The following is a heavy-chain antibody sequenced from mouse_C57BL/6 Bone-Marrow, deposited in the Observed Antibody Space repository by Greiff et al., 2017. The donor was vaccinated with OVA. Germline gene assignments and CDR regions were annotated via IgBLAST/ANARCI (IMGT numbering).Heavy chain of an antibody. J-gene: IGHJ3*01. D-gene: IGHD2-2*01. CDR2: IYPRSGNT. Sequence: QVQLQQSGAELVKPGASVKLSCKASGYTFTSYGMSWVKQRTGQGLEWIGEIYPRSGNTYYNEKFKGKATLTADKSSSTAYMELRSLTSEDSAVYFCARWLYRTFAYWGQGTLVTVSA. CDR1: GYTFTSYG. CDR3: ARWLYRTFAY. V-gene: IGHV1-81*01.